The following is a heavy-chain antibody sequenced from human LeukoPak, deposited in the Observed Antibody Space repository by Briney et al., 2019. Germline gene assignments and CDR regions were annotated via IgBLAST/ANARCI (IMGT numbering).Heavy chain of an antibody. D-gene: IGHD6-6*01. CDR2: INPNSGGT. V-gene: IGHV1-2*02. CDR1: GYSFTTYY. Sequence: ASVKVSCKASGYSFTTYYIHWVRQAPGQGLEWMGWINPNSGGTNYAQKFQGRVTMTRDTSISTAYMELSRLRSDDTAVYYCARFSSGGEQLVRGFDYWGQGTLVTVSS. J-gene: IGHJ4*02. CDR3: ARFSSGGEQLVRGFDY.